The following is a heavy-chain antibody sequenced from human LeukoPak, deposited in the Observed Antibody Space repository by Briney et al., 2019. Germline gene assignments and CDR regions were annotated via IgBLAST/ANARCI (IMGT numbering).Heavy chain of an antibody. CDR2: IYYSGTT. D-gene: IGHD2-15*01. CDR3: ARVNTQGVPSP. Sequence: SETLSLTCTVSGGSISSYYWSWIRQPPGKGLEWIASIYYSGTTHYNPSHQSRVTMSADTSKNQFSLKLSSVTAADTAVYYCARVNTQGVPSPWGQGILVTVSS. CDR1: GGSISSYY. V-gene: IGHV4-59*08. J-gene: IGHJ5*02.